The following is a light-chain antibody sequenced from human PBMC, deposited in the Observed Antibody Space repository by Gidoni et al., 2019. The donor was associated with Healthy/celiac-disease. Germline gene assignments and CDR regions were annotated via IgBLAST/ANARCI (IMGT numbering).Light chain of an antibody. J-gene: IGKJ2*01. V-gene: IGKV1-39*01. CDR1: QSISSY. CDR3: QQSYSTPPYT. CDR2: AAS. Sequence: DIQMTQPPPSLSASVGDRVTITCRASQSISSYLNWYQQKPGKAPKLLIYAASSLQSGVPSRFSGSGSETDFTLTISSLQPEDFATYYCQQSYSTPPYTFGQGTKLEIK.